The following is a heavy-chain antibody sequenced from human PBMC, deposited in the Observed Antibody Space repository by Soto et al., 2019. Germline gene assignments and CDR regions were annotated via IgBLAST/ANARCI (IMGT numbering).Heavy chain of an antibody. V-gene: IGHV3-23*01. D-gene: IGHD2-2*01. J-gene: IGHJ4*02. CDR2: ISGSGGST. CDR3: ANDVLGYCSSTSCYHNDY. Sequence: GGSLRLSCAASGFTFSSYAMSWVRQAPGKGLEWVSAISGSGGSTYYADSVKGRFTISRDNSKNTLYLQMNSLRAEDTAVYYCANDVLGYCSSTSCYHNDYWGQGTLVTAPQ. CDR1: GFTFSSYA.